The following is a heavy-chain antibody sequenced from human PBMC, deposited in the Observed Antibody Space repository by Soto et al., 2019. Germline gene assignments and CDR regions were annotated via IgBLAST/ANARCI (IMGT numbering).Heavy chain of an antibody. CDR2: LSDSGGSA. CDR1: GFTFRGFS. D-gene: IGHD3-10*01. J-gene: IGHJ4*02. Sequence: GGSLRLSCAASGFTFRGFSMSCVRQAPGTGLEWVSTLSDSGGSAFYADSVMGRFTISRDNSNNTLYLQMTSLRAADTAVYYCARAPRSGSYYNDHFAYWSQGTLVTVSS. CDR3: ARAPRSGSYYNDHFAY. V-gene: IGHV3-23*01.